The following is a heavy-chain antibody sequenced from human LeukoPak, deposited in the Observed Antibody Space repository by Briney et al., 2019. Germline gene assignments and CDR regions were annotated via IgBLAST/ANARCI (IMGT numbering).Heavy chain of an antibody. CDR2: IYTSGST. J-gene: IGHJ4*02. D-gene: IGHD2-21*01. V-gene: IGHV4-61*02. CDR1: GGSISSGSYY. CDR3: ARGGEKKGGYFDY. Sequence: SETLSLTCTVSGGSISSGSYYWSWIRQPAGKGLEWIERIYTSGSTNYNPSLNSRVTISVDTSNNQFSLKLSSVTAADTAVYYCARGGEKKGGYFDYWGQGTLVTVSS.